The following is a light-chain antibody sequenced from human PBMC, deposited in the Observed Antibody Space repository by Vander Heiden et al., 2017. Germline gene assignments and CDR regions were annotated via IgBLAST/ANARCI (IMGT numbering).Light chain of an antibody. CDR3: QQGNSYPRT. J-gene: IGKJ2*01. V-gene: IGKV1-13*02. Sequence: IHLPPSPSSLSASVGDRVTITCRASQGISSALAWYQQKPGKAPKLLIYDASSAESGVPSRFSGSGSATDFTIIISILPPEDFATYYCQQGNSYPRTFGQGTKLEIK. CDR1: QGISSA. CDR2: DAS.